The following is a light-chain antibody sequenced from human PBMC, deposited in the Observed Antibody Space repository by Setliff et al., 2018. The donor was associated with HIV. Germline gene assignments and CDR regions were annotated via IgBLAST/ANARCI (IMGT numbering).Light chain of an antibody. V-gene: IGLV2-14*01. Sequence: QSALTQPASLSGSPGQSITISCTETGSDVAVYTYVSWYQQHPGKAPKLIIYDVGKRPSGVSNRFSGSKSGNTASLTTSGLQAEDEADYYCSSYTSSNTFYVFATGTKVTV. CDR3: SSYTSSNTFYV. J-gene: IGLJ1*01. CDR1: GSDVAVYTY. CDR2: DVG.